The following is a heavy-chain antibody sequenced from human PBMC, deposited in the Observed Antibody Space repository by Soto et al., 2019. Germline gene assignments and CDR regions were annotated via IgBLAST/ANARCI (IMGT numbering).Heavy chain of an antibody. CDR3: ARDPQPEADYDCWSGLDSFDI. D-gene: IGHD3-3*01. CDR2: IWNDGSNK. J-gene: IGHJ3*02. CDR1: GFPFSTYG. V-gene: IGHV3-33*01. Sequence: QVQLVESGGDVVQPGRSLRLSCAASGFPFSTYGMHWVRQAPGKGLEWVAIIWNDGSNKYYADSVKGRFTISRDNSRNTLYLQMNSLRVEDTAVYYCARDPQPEADYDCWSGLDSFDIWGQGTMVTVSS.